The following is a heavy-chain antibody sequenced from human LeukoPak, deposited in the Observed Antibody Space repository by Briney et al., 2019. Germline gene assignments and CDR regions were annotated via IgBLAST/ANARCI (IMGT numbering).Heavy chain of an antibody. CDR3: ARDRDFWSGYYSV. J-gene: IGHJ4*02. V-gene: IGHV3-11*04. CDR2: ISNSGRNM. CDR1: GFTFSDYY. D-gene: IGHD3-3*01. Sequence: GGSLRLSCAASGFTFSDYYMSWVRQAPGKGLEGISYISNSGRNMFCGDSVKGRFTIYRDNAKNSLYLQMTSLRAEDTAVYYCARDRDFWSGYYSVWGQGTLVTVSS.